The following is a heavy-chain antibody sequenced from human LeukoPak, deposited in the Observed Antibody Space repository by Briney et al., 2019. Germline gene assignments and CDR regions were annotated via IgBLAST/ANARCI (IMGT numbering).Heavy chain of an antibody. Sequence: GGTLRLSCAASGFTFSSYGMSWVRQAPGKGLEWVSAISGSGGSTYYADSVKGRFTISRDNSKNTLYPQMNSLRAEDTAVYYCAKYDGYMITFGGVIAKGYYYYMDVWGKGTTVTISS. CDR3: AKYDGYMITFGGVIAKGYYYYMDV. CDR1: GFTFSSYG. D-gene: IGHD3-16*02. CDR2: ISGSGGST. J-gene: IGHJ6*03. V-gene: IGHV3-23*01.